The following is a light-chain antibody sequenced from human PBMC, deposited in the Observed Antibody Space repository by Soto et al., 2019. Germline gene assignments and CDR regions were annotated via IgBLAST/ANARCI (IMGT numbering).Light chain of an antibody. CDR2: GAS. J-gene: IGKJ4*01. V-gene: IGKV3-20*01. CDR3: QQYDSSTLT. CDR1: QSVSSSY. Sequence: EIVLTQSPGTLSLSPGERATLSCRASQSVSSSYLAWYQQKPGQAPRLLIYGASSRATGIPDRFSGSGSGTDFTITISRLEPEDFAVYYCQQYDSSTLTFGGGTKVEIK.